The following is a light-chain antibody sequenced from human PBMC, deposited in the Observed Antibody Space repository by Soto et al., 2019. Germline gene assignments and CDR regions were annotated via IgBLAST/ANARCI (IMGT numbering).Light chain of an antibody. CDR3: SSHTSSSTLV. CDR1: SSDVGGYDY. J-gene: IGLJ1*01. V-gene: IGLV2-14*01. CDR2: DVN. Sequence: QSALTQPSSVSGSPGQSITISCTGTSSDVGGYDYVSWYQQHPAKVPKHIIDDVNNRPSGVSNRFAGSKSGNTASLNISGLQAEDEAEYYCSSHTSSSTLVFGTGTKVTVL.